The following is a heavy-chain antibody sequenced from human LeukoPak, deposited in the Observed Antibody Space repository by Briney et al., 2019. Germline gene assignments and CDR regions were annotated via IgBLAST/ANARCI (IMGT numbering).Heavy chain of an antibody. Sequence: SETLSLTCAVYGGSFSGYYWSWIRQPPGKGLEWIGEINHSGSTNYNPSLKSRVTISVDTSKNQFSLKLSSVTAADTAVYYCARGRVAIYMVYAVYYYYGMDVWGQGTTVTVSS. CDR2: INHSGST. D-gene: IGHD2-8*01. J-gene: IGHJ6*02. V-gene: IGHV4-34*01. CDR1: GGSFSGYY. CDR3: ARGRVAIYMVYAVYYYYGMDV.